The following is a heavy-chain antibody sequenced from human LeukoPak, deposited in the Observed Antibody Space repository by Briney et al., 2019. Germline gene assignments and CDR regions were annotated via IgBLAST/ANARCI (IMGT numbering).Heavy chain of an antibody. Sequence: GGSLRLTCAASGFRFSSHAMSWVRQAPCKGLEWVAFISYDGSNKYYADSVKGRFTISRDNSKNTLYLQMNSLRGDDTAVYHCAKAVAGLIDYWGQGTLVTVSS. V-gene: IGHV3-30*18. D-gene: IGHD6-19*01. CDR3: AKAVAGLIDY. CDR1: GFRFSSHA. CDR2: ISYDGSNK. J-gene: IGHJ4*02.